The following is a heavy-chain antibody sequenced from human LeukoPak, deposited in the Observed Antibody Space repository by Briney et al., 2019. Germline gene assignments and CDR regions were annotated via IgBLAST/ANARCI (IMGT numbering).Heavy chain of an antibody. V-gene: IGHV4-59*11. CDR1: GGSISPHY. Sequence: SETLSLTCTVSGGSISPHYWSWIRQPPGKGLEWIGYIYYSGSTNYNPSLKSRVTISVDTSKNQFSLKLSSVTAADTAVYYCTREVRSAWASFDPWGQGTLVIVSS. D-gene: IGHD1-26*01. CDR2: IYYSGST. J-gene: IGHJ5*02. CDR3: TREVRSAWASFDP.